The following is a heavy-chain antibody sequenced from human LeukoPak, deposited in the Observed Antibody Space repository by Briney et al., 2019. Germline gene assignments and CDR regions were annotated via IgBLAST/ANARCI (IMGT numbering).Heavy chain of an antibody. V-gene: IGHV3-48*03. CDR2: ISTSGSTI. Sequence: QPGGSLRLSCASSGFAFSDYEMNWVRQAPGKGLEWVSYISTSGSTIYYADSVKGRFTISRDNAKNSLYLQMNGLRAEDTAIYYCASPQWLAFWGQGTLVTVSS. D-gene: IGHD6-19*01. CDR1: GFAFSDYE. J-gene: IGHJ4*02. CDR3: ASPQWLAF.